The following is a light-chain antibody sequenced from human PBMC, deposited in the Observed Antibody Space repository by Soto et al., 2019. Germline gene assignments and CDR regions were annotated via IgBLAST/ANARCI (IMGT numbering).Light chain of an antibody. CDR2: DAS. Sequence: IHLTQSPSSLSASVGDRVTISCRSTQGIGTYLTWYQQKPGRAPNLLIYDASTLQTGAPSRFSGRASATDFTLTISSLQPEDVGTSFCQQTYSTPPWTFGQGTKVDIK. CDR1: QGIGTY. V-gene: IGKV1-39*01. J-gene: IGKJ1*01. CDR3: QQTYSTPPWT.